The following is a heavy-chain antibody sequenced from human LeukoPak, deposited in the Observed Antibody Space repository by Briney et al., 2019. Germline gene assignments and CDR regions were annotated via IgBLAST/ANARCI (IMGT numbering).Heavy chain of an antibody. CDR3: AKDHHYDFWSGYSDFDY. Sequence: GGSLRLSCTASKFTFMNYAMHWVRQAPGKGLEWLSTIGSAGGSIFYADSVKGRFTISRDNSKNTLYLQMNSLRAEDTAVYYCAKDHHYDFWSGYSDFDYWGQGTLVTVSS. D-gene: IGHD3-3*01. V-gene: IGHV3-23*01. CDR2: IGSAGGSI. CDR1: KFTFMNYA. J-gene: IGHJ4*02.